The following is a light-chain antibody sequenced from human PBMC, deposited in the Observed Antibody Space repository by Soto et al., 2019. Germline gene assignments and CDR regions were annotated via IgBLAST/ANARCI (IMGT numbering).Light chain of an antibody. CDR1: QSISSW. CDR3: QQYNSYPWT. CDR2: KAS. Sequence: DIQMTQSPSTLSASVGDRVTITCRASQSISSWLAWCQQKPGKAPKLLIYKASSLESGVPSRFSGSGSGTALTLTISSLQPDDFATYYCQQYNSYPWTFVQGTKVEIK. V-gene: IGKV1-5*03. J-gene: IGKJ1*01.